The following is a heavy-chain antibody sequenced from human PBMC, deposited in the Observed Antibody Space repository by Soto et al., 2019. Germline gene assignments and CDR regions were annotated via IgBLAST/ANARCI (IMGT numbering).Heavy chain of an antibody. J-gene: IGHJ2*01. V-gene: IGHV5-51*01. D-gene: IGHD2-8*01. CDR3: ARRDDGDWSFDL. CDR2: IYPADSDT. Sequence: EVQLVQSGAEVKKPGESLRISCKASGYNFNSSWIGWVRQMPGKGLEWMVIIYPADSDTRYSPSFQGQVTISADKSINAAYLQWSSLKASDGARYYCARRDDGDWSFDLCGRGTLVTVSS. CDR1: GYNFNSSW.